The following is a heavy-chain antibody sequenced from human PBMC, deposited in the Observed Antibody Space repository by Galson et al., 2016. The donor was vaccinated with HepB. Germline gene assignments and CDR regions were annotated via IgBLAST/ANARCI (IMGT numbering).Heavy chain of an antibody. Sequence: SLRLSCAASGFTFSSYTMHWVRQAPGKGLEWVALTSWDGSNKYYADSVKGRFTISRDNSKNTLYLQMNSLRAEDTAVYYCARTVVPAAQYYYYYSGMDVWGQGTTVTVSS. CDR3: ARTVVPAAQYYYYYSGMDV. D-gene: IGHD2-2*01. V-gene: IGHV3-30-3*01. CDR2: TSWDGSNK. CDR1: GFTFSSYT. J-gene: IGHJ6*02.